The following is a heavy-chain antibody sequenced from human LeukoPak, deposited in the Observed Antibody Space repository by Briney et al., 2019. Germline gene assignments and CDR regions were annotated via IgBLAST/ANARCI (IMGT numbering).Heavy chain of an antibody. CDR2: IYSGGST. V-gene: IGHV3-53*01. D-gene: IGHD3-22*01. CDR3: AREKYYYDSSGYYYLYYFDY. CDR1: GFTVSSNY. Sequence: GSLRLSCAASGFTVSSNYMSWVRQAPGKGLEWVSVIYSGGSTYYADSVKGRFTISRDNSKNTLYLQMNSLRAEDTAVYHCAREKYYYDSSGYYYLYYFDYWGQRTLVTVSS. J-gene: IGHJ4*02.